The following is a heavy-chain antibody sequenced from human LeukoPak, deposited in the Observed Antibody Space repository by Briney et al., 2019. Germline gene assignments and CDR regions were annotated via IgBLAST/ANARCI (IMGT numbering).Heavy chain of an antibody. Sequence: GGSLRLSCAASGFTFSTYAMSWVRQAPGKGLEWVSAISGSGGSTYYADSVKGRFTISRDNSKNTLYLQMNSLRAEDTVVYYCAKEGYRYGYAIDYWGQGTLVTVSS. CDR3: AKEGYRYGYAIDY. V-gene: IGHV3-23*01. J-gene: IGHJ4*02. D-gene: IGHD5-18*01. CDR1: GFTFSTYA. CDR2: ISGSGGST.